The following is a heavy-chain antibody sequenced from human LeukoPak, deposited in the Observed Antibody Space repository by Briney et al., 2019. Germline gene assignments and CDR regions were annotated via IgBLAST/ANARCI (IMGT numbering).Heavy chain of an antibody. CDR2: ISWDGGST. CDR3: AKDISSSGWYYFDY. CDR1: GFTFDDYT. D-gene: IGHD6-19*01. V-gene: IGHV3-43*01. Sequence: GGSLRLSCAASGFTFDDYTMHWVRQAPGKGLEWVSLISWDGGSTYYADSVKGRFTISRDNSKNSLYLQMNSLRTEDTALYYCAKDISSSGWYYFDYWGQGTLVTVPS. J-gene: IGHJ4*02.